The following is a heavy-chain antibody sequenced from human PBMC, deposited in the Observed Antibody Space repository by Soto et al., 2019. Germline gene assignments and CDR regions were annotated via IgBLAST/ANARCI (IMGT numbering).Heavy chain of an antibody. J-gene: IGHJ4*02. D-gene: IGHD6-13*01. V-gene: IGHV3-23*01. CDR2: ISGSGGST. CDR1: GFTFSSYA. Sequence: VSLRLSCAASGFTFSSYAMSWVRQAPGKGLEWVSAISGSGGSTYYADSVKGRFTISRDNSKNTLYLQMNSLRAEDTAVYYCAKDDLAAAGSDYWGQGTLVTVSS. CDR3: AKDDLAAAGSDY.